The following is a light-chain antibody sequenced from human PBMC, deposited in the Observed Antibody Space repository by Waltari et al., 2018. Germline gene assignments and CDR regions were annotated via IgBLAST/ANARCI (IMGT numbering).Light chain of an antibody. J-gene: IGKJ4*01. Sequence: EIVMTQSPATLSVSPGERATLSCRASQRVSNRLAWYQRIPGQAPRLLIYDAFARATGVPGRFSGSGSGTEFTLTISSLQSEDFAVYYCQQYDNWPLTFGGGTKVDI. CDR3: QQYDNWPLT. V-gene: IGKV3-15*01. CDR2: DAF. CDR1: QRVSNR.